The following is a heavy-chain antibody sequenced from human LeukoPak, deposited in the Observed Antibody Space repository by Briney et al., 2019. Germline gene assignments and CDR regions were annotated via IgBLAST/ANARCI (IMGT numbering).Heavy chain of an antibody. D-gene: IGHD6-19*01. J-gene: IGHJ4*02. V-gene: IGHV3-33*05. Sequence: PGRTLRLSCAASGFPFRSYGMHWVRQAPGKGLEWVARLVYDERSDYANSVKGRFSISRDNSKNTLFLDMSDLRVEDTAVYYCARDLSAAFDFWGQGVLVTVSS. CDR2: LVYDERS. CDR1: GFPFRSYG. CDR3: ARDLSAAFDF.